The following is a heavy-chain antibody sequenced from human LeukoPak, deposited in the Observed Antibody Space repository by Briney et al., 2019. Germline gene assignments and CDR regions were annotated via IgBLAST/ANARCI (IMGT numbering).Heavy chain of an antibody. CDR2: INPSSGST. Sequence: GASVKVSCKASGYILSSYNMHWVRQAPGQGLEWMGIINPSSGSTGYAQKFQGRVTMTRDMSTSTVYMELSSLRSEDTAVYYCARDLPPEVATNRYDYWGQGTLITVSS. D-gene: IGHD5-24*01. V-gene: IGHV1-46*01. J-gene: IGHJ4*02. CDR1: GYILSSYN. CDR3: ARDLPPEVATNRYDY.